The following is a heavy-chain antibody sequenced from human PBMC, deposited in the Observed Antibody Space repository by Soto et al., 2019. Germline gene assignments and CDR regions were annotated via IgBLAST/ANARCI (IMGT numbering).Heavy chain of an antibody. J-gene: IGHJ1*01. Sequence: QAQLMQSGAEVKEPGSSVKVSCKASGGTSSGYAISWVRQAPGQGLEWLGGIIPIFGITNYAQKFQNRLTIAADESSATVYMDLRSLTSEDSAIYYCARDPRSITGTTSSEDFQHWGQSTLVSVS. D-gene: IGHD1-1*01. CDR2: IIPIFGIT. CDR1: GGTSSGYA. CDR3: ARDPRSITGTTSSEDFQH. V-gene: IGHV1-69*01.